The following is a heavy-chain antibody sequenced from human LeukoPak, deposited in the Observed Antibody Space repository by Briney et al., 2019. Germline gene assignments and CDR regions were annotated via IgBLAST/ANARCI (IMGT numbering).Heavy chain of an antibody. CDR1: GFTFGEYG. Sequence: AGGSLRLSCTASGFTFGEYGMSWVRQAPGKGPEWVGFSRSKAYGGTTEYAASVKGRFTISRDDSKSIAYLQMNSLKTEDTAVYYCTRVEVRAISWTGYSSSWGDYWGQGTLATVSS. J-gene: IGHJ4*02. V-gene: IGHV3-49*04. CDR2: SRSKAYGGTT. D-gene: IGHD6-13*01. CDR3: TRVEVRAISWTGYSSSWGDY.